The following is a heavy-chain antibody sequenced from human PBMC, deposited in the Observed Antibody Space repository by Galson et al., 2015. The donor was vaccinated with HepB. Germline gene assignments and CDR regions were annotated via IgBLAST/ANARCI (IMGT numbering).Heavy chain of an antibody. CDR3: ARLYRQYYYGLDV. CDR1: GGSISSHY. J-gene: IGHJ6*02. V-gene: IGHV4-59*08. D-gene: IGHD4-11*01. CDR2: IYYSGNT. Sequence: ETLSLTCTVSGGSISSHYWSWIRQPPGKGLEWIGYIYYSGNTNYNPSLQSRVSLSVDTSQNQFSLKLRSVTAADTAVYYCARLYRQYYYGLDVWGQGTTVTVSS.